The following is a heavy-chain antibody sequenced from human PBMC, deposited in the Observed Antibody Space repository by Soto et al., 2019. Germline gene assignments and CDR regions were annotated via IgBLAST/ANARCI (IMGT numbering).Heavy chain of an antibody. CDR2: ISGSGGST. J-gene: IGHJ4*02. CDR1: GFTFSSYA. Sequence: EVQLLESGGALVQPGVSLRLSCAASGFTFSSYAMSWVRQAPGKGLEWVSAISGSGGSTYYADSVKGRFTISRDNSRNTLDLQMNSLRAEDTAVYYCAKGSRTTGTKHYFDYWGQGTLVTVSS. V-gene: IGHV3-23*01. D-gene: IGHD1-1*01. CDR3: AKGSRTTGTKHYFDY.